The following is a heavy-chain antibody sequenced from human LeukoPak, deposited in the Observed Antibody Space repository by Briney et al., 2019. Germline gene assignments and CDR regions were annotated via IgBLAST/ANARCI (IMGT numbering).Heavy chain of an antibody. Sequence: ASVKVPCKVSGYTLTELSMHWVRQAPGKGLEWMGGFDPEDGETIYAQKFQGRVTMTEDTSTDTAYMELSSLRSEDTAVYYCATAGCSSTSCYAWGNWFDPWGQGTLVTVSS. CDR1: GYTLTELS. J-gene: IGHJ5*02. CDR3: ATAGCSSTSCYAWGNWFDP. V-gene: IGHV1-24*01. D-gene: IGHD2-2*01. CDR2: FDPEDGET.